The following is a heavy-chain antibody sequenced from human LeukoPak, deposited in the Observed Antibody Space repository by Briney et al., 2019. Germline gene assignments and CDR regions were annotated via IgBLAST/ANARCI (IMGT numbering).Heavy chain of an antibody. J-gene: IGHJ5*02. V-gene: IGHV3-23*01. CDR3: ARVQLYSSSFKSLSS. CDR1: GFTFSSYA. CDR2: ISGSGGST. Sequence: GGSLRLSCAASGFTFSSYAMSWVRQTPGKGLEWVSAISGSGGSTYYADSVKGRFTISRDNSKNTLFLQMNSLRAEDTAVYYCARVQLYSSSFKSLSSWGQGTLVTVSS. D-gene: IGHD6-13*01.